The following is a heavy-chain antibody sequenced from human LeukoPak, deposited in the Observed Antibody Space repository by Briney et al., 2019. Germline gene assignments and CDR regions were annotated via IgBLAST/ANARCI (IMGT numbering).Heavy chain of an antibody. Sequence: SETLSLTCTVSGXSISSYYWSWLPQPPGKGLEWIGYIYYSGSTNYYPSLKSRVTISVDTSKNHFSLKLSSMTAADAAIYYCARGGGALQFDYWGQGTLVTVSS. CDR1: GXSISSYY. D-gene: IGHD3-10*01. CDR2: IYYSGST. CDR3: ARGGGALQFDY. V-gene: IGHV4-59*01. J-gene: IGHJ4*02.